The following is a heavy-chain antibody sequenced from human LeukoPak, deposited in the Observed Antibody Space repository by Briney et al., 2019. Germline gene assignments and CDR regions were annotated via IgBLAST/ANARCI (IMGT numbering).Heavy chain of an antibody. V-gene: IGHV4-59*08. D-gene: IGHD6-19*01. Sequence: SETLSLTCTVSGGSISSYYWCWIRQPPGKGLEWIGYIYYSGSTNYNPSLKSRVTISVDTSKNQFSLKLSSVTAADTAVYYCARLIAVAASFDYWGQGTLVTVSS. CDR2: IYYSGST. CDR1: GGSISSYY. J-gene: IGHJ4*02. CDR3: ARLIAVAASFDY.